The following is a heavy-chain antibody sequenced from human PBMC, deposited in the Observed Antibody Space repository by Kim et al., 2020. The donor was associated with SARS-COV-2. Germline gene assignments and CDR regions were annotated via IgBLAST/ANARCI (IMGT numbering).Heavy chain of an antibody. Sequence: GGSLRLSCAASGFTFSSYAMHWVRQAPGKGLEWVAVISYDGSNKYYADSVKGRFTISRDNSKNTLYLQMNSLRAEDTAVYYCASPDYGDYAGFDYWGQGT. CDR1: GFTFSSYA. CDR2: ISYDGSNK. CDR3: ASPDYGDYAGFDY. J-gene: IGHJ4*02. D-gene: IGHD4-17*01. V-gene: IGHV3-30*04.